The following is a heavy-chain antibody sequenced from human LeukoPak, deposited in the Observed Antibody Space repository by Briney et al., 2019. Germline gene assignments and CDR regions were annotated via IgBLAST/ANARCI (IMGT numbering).Heavy chain of an antibody. CDR3: ARHPGFVEYYYDSSGHIDY. J-gene: IGHJ4*02. CDR1: GGSSSSDH. D-gene: IGHD3-22*01. Sequence: PSETLSLTCTVSGGSSSSDHWSWVRQPPGKGLEWIGDIYNGGSTKYNPSLKSRVTISADTSKNQFSLNLNSVTAADTAVYYCARHPGFVEYYYDSSGHIDYWGQGALVTVSS. CDR2: IYNGGST. V-gene: IGHV4-59*08.